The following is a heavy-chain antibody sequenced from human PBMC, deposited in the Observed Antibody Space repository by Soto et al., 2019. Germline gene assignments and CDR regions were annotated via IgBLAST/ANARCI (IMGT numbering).Heavy chain of an antibody. CDR3: TSLDYYGDIGYSYFDD. V-gene: IGHV1-69*11. CDR2: IIPILLTA. CDR1: GGTFSSHA. J-gene: IGHJ4*02. D-gene: IGHD3-10*01. Sequence: QVQLVQSGAEVKKPGSSVKVSCKASGGTFSSHAISCVRQAPGQGLAWMGGIIPILLTANYAQKFQGRVTVIADQCTIPSYMELSILRSEDTCVYYCTSLDYYGDIGYSYFDDWCQGTLVTVSS.